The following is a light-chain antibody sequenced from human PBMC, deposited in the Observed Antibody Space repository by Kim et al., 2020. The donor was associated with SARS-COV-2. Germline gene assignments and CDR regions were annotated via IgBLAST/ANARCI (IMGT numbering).Light chain of an antibody. CDR1: NSGSKS. CDR2: YDS. Sequence: APGKAARVTCGGNNSGSKSVHWYQRKPGQAHVLVIYYDSDRASGIPERFSGSNSGNTAILTISRVEAGDEADYYCQVWDSSSDPVVFGGGTQLTVL. J-gene: IGLJ2*01. V-gene: IGLV3-21*04. CDR3: QVWDSSSDPVV.